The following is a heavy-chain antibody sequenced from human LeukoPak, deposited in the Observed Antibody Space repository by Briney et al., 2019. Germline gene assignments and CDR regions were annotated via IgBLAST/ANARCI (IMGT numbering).Heavy chain of an antibody. Sequence: GGSLRLSCAASGFDFSGYWMHWVRQDAGKGLVWVSRIKGDGSSTTYADSVKGRFTISRDNAKNTVYLQMNSLRAEDTAVYCCARDKTYGYNLWGQGTRVTVSS. CDR1: GFDFSGYW. CDR2: IKGDGSST. J-gene: IGHJ5*02. CDR3: ARDKTYGYNL. V-gene: IGHV3-74*01. D-gene: IGHD5-24*01.